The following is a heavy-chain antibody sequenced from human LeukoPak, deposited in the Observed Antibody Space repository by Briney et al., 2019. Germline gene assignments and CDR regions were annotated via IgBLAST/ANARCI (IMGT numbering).Heavy chain of an antibody. D-gene: IGHD3-10*01. CDR3: ARTVSDSGSYYPVYYGMDV. CDR2: IYYSGST. V-gene: IGHV4-30-4*01. CDR1: GGSISSGDYY. Sequence: SQTSSLTCTVSGGSISSGDYYWSWIRQPPGKGLEWIGYIYYSGSTYYNPSLKSRVTISVDTSKNQFSLKLSSVTAADTAVYYCARTVSDSGSYYPVYYGMDVWGQGTTVTVSS. J-gene: IGHJ6*02.